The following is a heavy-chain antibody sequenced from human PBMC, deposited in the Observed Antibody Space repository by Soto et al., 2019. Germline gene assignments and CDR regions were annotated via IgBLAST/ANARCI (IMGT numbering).Heavy chain of an antibody. CDR3: ARAGASSGWYVNQRDGLFDY. D-gene: IGHD6-19*01. CDR2: INPSGGST. V-gene: IGHV1-46*01. J-gene: IGHJ4*02. CDR1: GYTFTSYY. Sequence: QVQLVQSGAEVKKPGASVKVSCKASGYTFTSYYMHWVRQAPGQGLEWMGIINPSGGSTSYAQKFQGRVTSARDTATSTVYLEVSSLRSEDTAVYYCARAGASSGWYVNQRDGLFDYWGQGTLVTVSS.